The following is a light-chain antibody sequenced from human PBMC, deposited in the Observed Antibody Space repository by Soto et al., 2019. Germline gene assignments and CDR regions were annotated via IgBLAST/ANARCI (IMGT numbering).Light chain of an antibody. V-gene: IGKV3-11*01. CDR1: QSVSSY. CDR3: QQRSNR. J-gene: IGKJ5*01. Sequence: EIVWTQSPATLSLSPGERATLSCRASQSVSSYLAWYQQKHGQAPRLLIYDASNRATGIPARFSGSGSGKDFTLTISSLEPEDFAVYYCQQRSNRFGQGTRLEIK. CDR2: DAS.